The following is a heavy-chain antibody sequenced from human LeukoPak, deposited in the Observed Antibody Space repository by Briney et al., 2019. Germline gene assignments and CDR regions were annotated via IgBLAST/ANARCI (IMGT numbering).Heavy chain of an antibody. CDR3: VTQILLCHYY. Sequence: PSETLSLTCAVYGGSFSGYYWSWIRQPPGKGLEWIGSIFYSGSTYYNPSLKSRVTISVDTSNNQFSLKLTSVAAAGTAMYYCVTQILLCHYYWGQGTLVTVSS. CDR2: IFYSGST. V-gene: IGHV4-34*12. CDR1: GGSFSGYY. D-gene: IGHD3-10*01. J-gene: IGHJ4*02.